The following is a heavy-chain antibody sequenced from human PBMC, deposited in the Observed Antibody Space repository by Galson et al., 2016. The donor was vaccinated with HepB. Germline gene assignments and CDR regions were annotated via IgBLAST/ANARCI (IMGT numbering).Heavy chain of an antibody. CDR2: IYSGGST. D-gene: IGHD6-13*01. CDR1: GFTVGNNY. CDR3: ARRPGN. Sequence: SLRLSCAASGFTVGNNYMSWVRQAPGRGLEWVSLIYSGGSTYYADSVKGRSTISRDSSKNTLYLQMNSLRVEDTAVYYCARRPGNWGQGTLVTVSS. V-gene: IGHV3-53*01. J-gene: IGHJ4*02.